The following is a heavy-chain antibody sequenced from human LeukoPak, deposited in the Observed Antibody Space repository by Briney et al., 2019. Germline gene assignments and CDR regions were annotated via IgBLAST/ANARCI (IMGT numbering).Heavy chain of an antibody. V-gene: IGHV3-74*01. D-gene: IGHD6-13*01. CDR2: INSDGSST. CDR3: ARDLGIAAAGTEDDAFDI. CDR1: GFTFSSYW. J-gene: IGHJ3*02. Sequence: GGSLRLSCAASGFTFSSYWMHWVRQAPGKGLVWVSRINSDGSSTSYADSVKGRFTISRDNAKNTLYLQMNSLRAEDTAVYYCARDLGIAAAGTEDDAFDIWGQGTMVTVSS.